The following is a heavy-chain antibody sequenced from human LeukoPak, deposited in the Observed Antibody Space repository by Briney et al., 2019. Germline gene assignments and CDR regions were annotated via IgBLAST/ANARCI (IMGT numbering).Heavy chain of an antibody. J-gene: IGHJ4*02. CDR1: GFTFSSYG. D-gene: IGHD6-13*01. CDR2: ISYDGSNK. Sequence: HPGGSLRLSCAASGFTFSSYGMHWVRQAPGKGLEWVAVISYDGSNKYYADSVKGRFTISRDNSKNTLYLQMNSLRAEDTAVYYCAKDRGSSWFIDYWGQGTLVTVSS. CDR3: AKDRGSSWFIDY. V-gene: IGHV3-30*18.